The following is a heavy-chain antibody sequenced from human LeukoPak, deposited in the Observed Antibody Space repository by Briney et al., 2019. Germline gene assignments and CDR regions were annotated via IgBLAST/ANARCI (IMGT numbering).Heavy chain of an antibody. CDR1: GGTFSSYA. V-gene: IGHV1-69*01. J-gene: IGHJ6*02. CDR2: IIPIFGTA. CDR3: ARDGVLVAAAGNYYYGLDV. D-gene: IGHD6-13*01. Sequence: SVKVSCKASGGTFSSYAISWVRQAPGQGLEWMGGIIPIFGTANYAQKFQGRVTITADESTSTAYMELSSLRSEDTAVYYCARDGVLVAAAGNYYYGLDVWGQGTTVTVSS.